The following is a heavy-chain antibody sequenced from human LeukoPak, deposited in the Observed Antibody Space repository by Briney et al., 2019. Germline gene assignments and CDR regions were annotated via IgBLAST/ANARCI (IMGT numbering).Heavy chain of an antibody. CDR1: GGSVTSDIYY. J-gene: IGHJ5*02. CDR2: ILASGIT. Sequence: SETLSLTCTVSGGSVTSDIYYWTWIRQPAGKGLGWIGRILASGITSYNPSLGGRPTISVDTAKNQLSLNLTSVTVADTAVYYCARDRGFNTARGVPSWFDPWGQGTLVTVSS. V-gene: IGHV4-61*02. D-gene: IGHD3-10*01. CDR3: ARDRGFNTARGVPSWFDP.